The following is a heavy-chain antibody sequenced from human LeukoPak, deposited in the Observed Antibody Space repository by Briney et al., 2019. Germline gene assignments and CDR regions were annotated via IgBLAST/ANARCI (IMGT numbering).Heavy chain of an antibody. D-gene: IGHD2-2*01. J-gene: IGHJ4*02. V-gene: IGHV3-48*01. Sequence: QPGGSLRLSCVVSGFPFSNNPMNWVRQAPGKGLEWVSYISTAITTTYYAESVKGRFTISRGNAKNSLYLQMNSLRVEDTAVYYCARDGGKGYEIDYWGQGTLVTVSS. CDR2: ISTAITTT. CDR3: ARDGGKGYEIDY. CDR1: GFPFSNNP.